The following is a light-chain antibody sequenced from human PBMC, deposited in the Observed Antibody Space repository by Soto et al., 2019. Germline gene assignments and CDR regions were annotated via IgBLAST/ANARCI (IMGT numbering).Light chain of an antibody. Sequence: DIQMTQSPSSLSASVGDRITITCQASEDITNYLHWYQQKPGKAPKLLIYDASNLETGVPSRFSGSGSGTDFSFTISSLQAEDIATYYCQQYDYMPYTFAQGTKLEMK. CDR3: QQYDYMPYT. J-gene: IGKJ2*01. CDR1: EDITNY. V-gene: IGKV1-33*01. CDR2: DAS.